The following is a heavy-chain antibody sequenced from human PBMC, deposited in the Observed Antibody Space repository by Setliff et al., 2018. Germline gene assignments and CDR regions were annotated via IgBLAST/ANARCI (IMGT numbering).Heavy chain of an antibody. CDR1: GGSISSYY. D-gene: IGHD3-22*01. J-gene: IGHJ4*02. CDR2: IYYSGAT. V-gene: IGHV4-59*01. Sequence: SETMSLNCTVSGGSISSYYWSWIRQPPWKGLEWIGFIYYSGATTYNPSLKSRVTISVDTSKNQFSLNLNSVTAADTAVYYCARYRNYFDSSGQTQYYFDYWGQGTLVTVSS. CDR3: ARYRNYFDSSGQTQYYFDY.